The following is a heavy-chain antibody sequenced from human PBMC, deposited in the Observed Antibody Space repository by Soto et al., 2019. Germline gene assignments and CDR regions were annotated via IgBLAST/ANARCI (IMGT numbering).Heavy chain of an antibody. CDR3: AKDIREYSSGWTYFDY. CDR1: GFTFHDYA. Sequence: EVQLVESGGGLVQPGRSLKLSCAASGFTFHDYAMHWVRQGQGKGLEWVSGITWNSGSIDYADSVKGRFTISRDNAKNSLYLQMNILRPEDTALYYCAKDIREYSSGWTYFDYWGHGTLVTVSS. J-gene: IGHJ4*01. V-gene: IGHV3-9*01. D-gene: IGHD6-19*01. CDR2: ITWNSGSI.